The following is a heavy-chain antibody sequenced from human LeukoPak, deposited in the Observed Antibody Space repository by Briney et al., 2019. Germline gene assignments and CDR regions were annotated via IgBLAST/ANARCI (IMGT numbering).Heavy chain of an antibody. CDR1: GFTFDDYG. CDR2: INWNGGST. J-gene: IGHJ4*02. CDR3: AKLERVVVVAATPDY. Sequence: PGGSLRLSCAASGFTFDDYGMSWVRQAPGKGLEWVSGINWNGGSTGYADSVKGRFTISRDNSKNTLYLQMNSLRAEDTAVYYCAKLERVVVVAATPDYWGQGTLVTVSS. V-gene: IGHV3-20*04. D-gene: IGHD2-15*01.